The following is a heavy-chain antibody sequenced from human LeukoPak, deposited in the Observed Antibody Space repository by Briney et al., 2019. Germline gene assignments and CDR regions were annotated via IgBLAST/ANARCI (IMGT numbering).Heavy chain of an antibody. V-gene: IGHV3-48*01. D-gene: IGHD3-10*01. CDR1: GFTFSSYS. Sequence: PGGSLRLSCAASGFTFSSYSINWVRQAPGKGLEWVSYISSSSSTIYYADSVKGRFTISRDNAKNSLYLQMNSLRAEDTAVYYCAGESVWFGELLPFDYWGQGTLVTVSS. CDR3: AGESVWFGELLPFDY. CDR2: ISSSSSTI. J-gene: IGHJ4*02.